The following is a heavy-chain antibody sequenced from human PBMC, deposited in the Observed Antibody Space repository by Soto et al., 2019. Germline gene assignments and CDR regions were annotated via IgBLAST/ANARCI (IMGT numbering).Heavy chain of an antibody. CDR2: IKQDGSDK. J-gene: IGHJ4*02. V-gene: IGHV3-7*03. D-gene: IGHD2-2*01. CDR1: GFTFNTYW. Sequence: PGGSLRLSCAASGFTFNTYWMGWVRQAPGKGLEWVANIKQDGSDKYYVDSVKGRFTISRDNTKNSLYLQMNSLRADDTAVYYCARDRCSSSSCFFDYWGQGTPVTVSS. CDR3: ARDRCSSSSCFFDY.